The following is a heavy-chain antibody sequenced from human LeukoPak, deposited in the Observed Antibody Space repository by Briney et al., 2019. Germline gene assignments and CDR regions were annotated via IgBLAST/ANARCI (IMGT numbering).Heavy chain of an antibody. CDR1: GFKFSDYG. CDR2: IRYDGSKI. V-gene: IGHV3-30*02. Sequence: AGGSLRLSCVGSGFKFSDYGVHWVRQAAGKSLRWVDFIRYDGSKIVYEDSVKGRFTISRDNSKNTLYLQMSSLRSGDTAVYCCATAVFDYWGQGTLVIVSS. J-gene: IGHJ4*02. CDR3: ATAVFDY.